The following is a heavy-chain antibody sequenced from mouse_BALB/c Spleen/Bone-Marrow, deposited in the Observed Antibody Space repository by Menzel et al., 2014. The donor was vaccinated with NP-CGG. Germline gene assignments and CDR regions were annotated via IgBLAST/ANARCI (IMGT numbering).Heavy chain of an antibody. CDR3: ARRGYYGTFLFGY. Sequence: EVQLQQSRPGLEKPSQSLSLTCTVTGYSITSDSAWIWIRQFPGNKLEWMTYVSYRGSTTYNPSLRMRISITRHPSRNQFFLQLNSVPTEHTAPYSRARRGYYGTFLFGYWGHGTLVTVSA. J-gene: IGHJ3*01. D-gene: IGHD2-1*01. V-gene: IGHV3-2*02. CDR2: VSYRGST. CDR1: GYSITSDSA.